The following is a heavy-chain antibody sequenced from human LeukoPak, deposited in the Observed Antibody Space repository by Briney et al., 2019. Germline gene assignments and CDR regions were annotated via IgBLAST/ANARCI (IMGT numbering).Heavy chain of an antibody. CDR1: GYTFTSYG. J-gene: IGHJ2*01. Sequence: ASVKVSCKASGYTFTSYGISWVRQAPGQGLEWMRWISAYNGNTNYAQKLQGRVTMTTDTSTSTAYMELRSLRSDDTAVYYCARRRGYGSSGYFALWGRGTLVTVSS. D-gene: IGHD6-13*01. V-gene: IGHV1-18*01. CDR2: ISAYNGNT. CDR3: ARRRGYGSSGYFAL.